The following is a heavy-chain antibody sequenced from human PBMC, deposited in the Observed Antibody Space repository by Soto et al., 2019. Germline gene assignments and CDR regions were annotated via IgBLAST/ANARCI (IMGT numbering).Heavy chain of an antibody. Sequence: QVQLVESGGGVVQPGRSPRLSCAASGFTFSSYGMHWVRQAPGKGLEWVAVIWYDGSNKYYADSVKGRFTISRDNSKNTLYLQMNSLRAEDTAVYYCARERSRFGVIDAFDIWGQGTMVTVSS. CDR3: ARERSRFGVIDAFDI. CDR2: IWYDGSNK. V-gene: IGHV3-33*01. D-gene: IGHD2-8*01. J-gene: IGHJ3*02. CDR1: GFTFSSYG.